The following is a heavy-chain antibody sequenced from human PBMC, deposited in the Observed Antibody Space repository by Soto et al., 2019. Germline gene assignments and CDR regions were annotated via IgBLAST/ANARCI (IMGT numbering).Heavy chain of an antibody. Sequence: RASVKVSCKASGYTFTGYYMHWVRQAPGQGLEWMGCINPASGGTNYAQKFQGRVNMTRDTSISTAYMELSRLRSDDTAVYYCAVAYCSYTSCHRLLASDXWGQGTLVTVSX. CDR3: AVAYCSYTSCHRLLASDX. V-gene: IGHV1-2*02. D-gene: IGHD2-2*01. CDR1: GYTFTGYY. CDR2: INPASGGT. J-gene: IGHJ4*02.